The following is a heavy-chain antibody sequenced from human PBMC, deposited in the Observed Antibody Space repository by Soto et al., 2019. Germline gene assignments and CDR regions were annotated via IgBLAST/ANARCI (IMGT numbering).Heavy chain of an antibody. J-gene: IGHJ6*03. V-gene: IGHV4-4*02. D-gene: IGHD1-26*01. Sequence: QVQLQESGPGLVKPSETLSLTCAVSGGSISISNWWSWVRQTPGKGLEWIGQIHHSGSTNYSPSLKSRVTISVDKSKNQFSLKMNSVPAADTAVYYCARGGYYFYMDVWGKGTTVTVSS. CDR2: IHHSGST. CDR3: ARGGYYFYMDV. CDR1: GGSISISNW.